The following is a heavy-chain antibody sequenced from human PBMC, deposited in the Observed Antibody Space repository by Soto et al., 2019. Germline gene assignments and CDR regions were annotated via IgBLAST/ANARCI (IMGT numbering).Heavy chain of an antibody. D-gene: IGHD2-21*01. CDR3: AKDGGLGARMHMCGMDV. V-gene: IGHV1-2*02. J-gene: IGHJ6*02. CDR2: INPNSGGT. Sequence: ASVKVSCKASGYTFTGYYMHWVRQAPGQGLEWMGWINPNSGGTNYAQKFQGRVTMTRDTSISTAYMELSRLRSDDTAVYYCAKDGGLGARMHMCGMDVWGQGTTVTVSS. CDR1: GYTFTGYY.